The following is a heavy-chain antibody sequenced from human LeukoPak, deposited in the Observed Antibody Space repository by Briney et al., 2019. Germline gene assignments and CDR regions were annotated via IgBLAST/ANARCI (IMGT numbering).Heavy chain of an antibody. V-gene: IGHV4-38-2*02. CDR2: LYCEST. D-gene: IGHD3-22*01. J-gene: IGHJ4*02. CDR3: ARGVADSSGYYGEDF. CDR1: GYSISSGYD. Sequence: PETLSLTCIVSGYSISSGYDWAWIRQPPGKGLEWIGSLYCESTYSNPSLKSRVTISADTSKNQFSPKLSSVTAADTAVYYCARGVADSSGYYGEDFWGQGTLVTVSS.